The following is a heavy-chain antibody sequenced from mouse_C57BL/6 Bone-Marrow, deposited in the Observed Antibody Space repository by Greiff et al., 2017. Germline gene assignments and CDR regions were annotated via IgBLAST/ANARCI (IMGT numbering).Heavy chain of an antibody. Sequence: QVQLQQSGAELARPGASVKLSCKASGYTFTSSGLSWVKQRTGQGLEWIGEIYPRCGNTYYNEKFKGKATLTADKSSSPAYMELRSLTSEDSAVYFCAREELGYGSSSLFAYWGQGTLVTVSA. CDR2: IYPRCGNT. D-gene: IGHD1-1*01. CDR3: AREELGYGSSSLFAY. J-gene: IGHJ3*01. V-gene: IGHV1-81*01. CDR1: GYTFTSSG.